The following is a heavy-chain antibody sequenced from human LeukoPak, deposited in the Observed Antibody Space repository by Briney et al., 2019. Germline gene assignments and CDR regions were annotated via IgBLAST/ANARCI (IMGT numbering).Heavy chain of an antibody. Sequence: KPSETLSLTCTVSGGSLSRYFWSWIRQPPGKGLGWIAYIYYSGSTNYNPSLKSRVTISVDTSKNQFSLKRSSTSAASTARLYLARQPSSWFTSFDSWGQGTLVTVSS. CDR2: IYYSGST. CDR3: ARQPSSWFTSFDS. J-gene: IGHJ4*02. CDR1: GGSLSRYF. D-gene: IGHD6-13*01. V-gene: IGHV4-59*01.